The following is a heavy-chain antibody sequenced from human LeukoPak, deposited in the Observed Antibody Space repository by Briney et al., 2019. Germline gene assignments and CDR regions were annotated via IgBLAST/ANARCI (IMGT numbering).Heavy chain of an antibody. J-gene: IGHJ6*03. CDR1: GYSISSGYY. CDR2: INHSGST. D-gene: IGHD3-10*01. V-gene: IGHV4-38-2*02. Sequence: PSETLSLTCTVSGYSISSGYYWGWTRQPPGKGLEWIGEINHSGSTNYNPSLKSRVTISVDTSKNQFSLKLSSVTAADTAVYYCARIGYYYGSGSYWRYYYYMDVWGKGTTVTISS. CDR3: ARIGYYYGSGSYWRYYYYMDV.